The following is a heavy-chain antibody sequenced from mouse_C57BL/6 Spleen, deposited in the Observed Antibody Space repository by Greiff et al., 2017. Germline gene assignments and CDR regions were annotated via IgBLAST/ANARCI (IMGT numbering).Heavy chain of an antibody. J-gene: IGHJ4*01. Sequence: EVQLQQSGPELVKPGDSVKISCKASGYSFTGYFMNWVMQSHGKSLEWIGRINPYNGDTFYNQKFKGKATLTVDKSSSTAHMELRSLTSEDSAVYYCARAEYYGSSVYDMDYWGQGTTVTVSS. D-gene: IGHD1-1*01. CDR2: INPYNGDT. CDR1: GYSFTGYF. CDR3: ARAEYYGSSVYDMDY. V-gene: IGHV1-20*01.